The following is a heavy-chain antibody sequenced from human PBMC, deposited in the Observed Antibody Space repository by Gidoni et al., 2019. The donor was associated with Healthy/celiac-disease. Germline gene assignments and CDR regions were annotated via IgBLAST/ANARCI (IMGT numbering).Heavy chain of an antibody. J-gene: IGHJ4*02. CDR2: INHSGST. Sequence: QVQLQQWGAGLLKPSETLSLTCAVYGRSFSGYSWSGSRQPPGKGLEWIGEINHSGSTNYNPSLKSRVTISVDTSKNQFSLKLSSVTAADTAVYYCARVRADYDFRSGFGVAVDDWGQGTLVTVSS. V-gene: IGHV4-34*01. CDR1: GRSFSGYS. CDR3: ARVRADYDFRSGFGVAVDD. D-gene: IGHD3-3*01.